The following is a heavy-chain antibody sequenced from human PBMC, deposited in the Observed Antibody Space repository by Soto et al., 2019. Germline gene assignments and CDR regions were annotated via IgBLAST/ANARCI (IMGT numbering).Heavy chain of an antibody. V-gene: IGHV4-4*08. CDR2: MYFGGSF. D-gene: IGHD3-22*01. J-gene: IGHJ5*02. Sequence: QTQLQESGPGLVKPSETLSLNCTVSGASVSDGYWSWIRQPPGKGLEWIGFMYFGGSFNYNPSLMSRATISVDTSNNQYSPKMTSVTATDTAVYYCARSYYDSTGFAVGPWGQGTLVTVSS. CDR1: GASVSDGY. CDR3: ARSYYDSTGFAVGP.